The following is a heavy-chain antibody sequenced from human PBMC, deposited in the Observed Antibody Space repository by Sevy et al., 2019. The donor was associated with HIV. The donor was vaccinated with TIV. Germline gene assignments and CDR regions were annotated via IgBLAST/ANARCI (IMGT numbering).Heavy chain of an antibody. V-gene: IGHV4-38-2*01. CDR1: GYSIRSAYQ. CDR2: IYPGGSA. D-gene: IGHD4-17*01. CDR3: AGDENDYGGAYFDS. Sequence: SETLSLTCAVSGYSIRSAYQWGWIRQPPGKGLEWIGSIYPGGSAFYNPYLKSRVTISVDMSKNQFSLNLRSVTAADAAVYYSAGDENDYGGAYFDSWGPGTLVTVSS. J-gene: IGHJ4*02.